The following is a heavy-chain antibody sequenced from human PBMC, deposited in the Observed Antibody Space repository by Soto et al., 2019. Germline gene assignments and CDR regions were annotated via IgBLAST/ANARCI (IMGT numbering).Heavy chain of an antibody. Sequence: SETLSLTCTVSGGSISSSSYYWGWIRQPPGKGLEWIGSIYYSGSTYYNPSLKSRVTISVDTSKNQFSLKLSSVTAADTAMYYCATQIVVVPAASGGWFDPWGQGTLVTVSS. V-gene: IGHV4-39*01. CDR2: IYYSGST. J-gene: IGHJ5*02. CDR1: GGSISSSSYY. D-gene: IGHD2-2*01. CDR3: ATQIVVVPAASGGWFDP.